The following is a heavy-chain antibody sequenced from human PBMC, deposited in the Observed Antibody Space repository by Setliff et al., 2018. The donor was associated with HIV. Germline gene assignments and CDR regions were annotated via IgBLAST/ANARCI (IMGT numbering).Heavy chain of an antibody. D-gene: IGHD2-21*01. V-gene: IGHV4-4*09. J-gene: IGHJ4*02. CDR2: ISSSGTT. CDR3: ARLGRAIDDGGSSLRLDF. CDR1: DDSFSNYD. Sequence: SETLSLTCVVSDDSFSNYDWTWIRQSPGKALEWIGYISSSGTTNYNPSLRSRVTISVETSNTRFSLWLRSATAADTATYFCARLGRAIDDGGSSLRLDFWGQGMLVTVSS.